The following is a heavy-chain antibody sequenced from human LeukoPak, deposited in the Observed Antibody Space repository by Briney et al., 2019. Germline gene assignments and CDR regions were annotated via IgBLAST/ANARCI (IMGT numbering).Heavy chain of an antibody. CDR3: ASDTPGYGGDDFDY. V-gene: IGHV3-30*02. Sequence: GGSLRLSCAASGFTFSTYGMHWVRQAPGKGLEWMTFIQAGGDEKYYAESVKGRFTVARDNSKNTLYLQMNSLRAEDTAVYYWASDTPGYGGDDFDYWGQGALVTVSS. CDR2: IQAGGDEK. CDR1: GFTFSTYG. D-gene: IGHD4-23*01. J-gene: IGHJ4*02.